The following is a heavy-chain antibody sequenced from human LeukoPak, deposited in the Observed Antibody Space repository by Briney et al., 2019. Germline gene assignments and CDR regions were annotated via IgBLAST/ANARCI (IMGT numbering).Heavy chain of an antibody. CDR3: ARLALRHTPMVPYNWFDP. J-gene: IGHJ5*02. Sequence: GGSLRLSCAASGFTFSSYWMTWVRQAPGKGLEWVANIKQDGSEKYYVDSVKGRFTISRDNAKNSLYLQMNGLRAEDTAVYYCARLALRHTPMVPYNWFDPWGQGTLVTASS. CDR2: IKQDGSEK. V-gene: IGHV3-7*01. D-gene: IGHD5-18*01. CDR1: GFTFSSYW.